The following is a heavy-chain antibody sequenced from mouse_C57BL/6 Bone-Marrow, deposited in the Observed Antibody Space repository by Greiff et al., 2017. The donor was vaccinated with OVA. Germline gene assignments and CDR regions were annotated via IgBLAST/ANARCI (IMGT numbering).Heavy chain of an antibody. D-gene: IGHD1-1*01. CDR2: IYPGDGDT. CDR3: ARRNYYYGSGAMDY. V-gene: IGHV1-82*01. J-gene: IGHJ4*01. CDR1: GYAFSSSW. Sequence: VKLMESGPELVKPGASVKISCKASGYAFSSSWMYWVKQRPGKGLEWIGRIYPGDGDTNYNGKFKGKATLTADKSSSTAYMQLSSLTSEDSAVYFCARRNYYYGSGAMDYWGQGTSVTVSS.